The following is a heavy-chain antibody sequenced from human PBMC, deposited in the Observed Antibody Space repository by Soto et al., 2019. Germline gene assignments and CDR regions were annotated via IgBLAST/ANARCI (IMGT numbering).Heavy chain of an antibody. CDR2: ISYDGSNK. CDR1: GFTFSSYA. CDR3: ARSYDARFDY. V-gene: IGHV3-30-3*01. D-gene: IGHD2-8*01. Sequence: GGSLRLSCAASGFTFSSYAGHWVRQAPGKGLEWVAVISYDGSNKYYADSVKGRFTISRDNSKNTLYLQMNSLRAEDTAVYYCARSYDARFDYWGQGTLVTVSS. J-gene: IGHJ4*02.